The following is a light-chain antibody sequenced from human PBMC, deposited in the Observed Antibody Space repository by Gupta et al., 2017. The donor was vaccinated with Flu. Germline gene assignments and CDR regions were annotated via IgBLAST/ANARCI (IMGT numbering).Light chain of an antibody. V-gene: IGKV1-39*01. CDR2: GAS. J-gene: IGKJ4*01. CDR3: QRSSSTLLT. Sequence: PSSLSASVGDRVTITCRASQTITSYLNWYRQKPGRAPNLLIHGASRFQSGVPSRFSGSGSGTDFTLTIRSLQPEDFATYYCQRSSSTLLTFGAGTKVEIK. CDR1: QTITSY.